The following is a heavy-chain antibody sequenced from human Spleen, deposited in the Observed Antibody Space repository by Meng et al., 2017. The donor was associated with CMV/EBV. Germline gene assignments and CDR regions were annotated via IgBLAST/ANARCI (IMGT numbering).Heavy chain of an antibody. CDR2: IYYSGST. D-gene: IGHD2-2*01. J-gene: IGHJ4*02. CDR1: YY. Sequence: YYWGWIRQPPGKGLEWIGSIYYSGSTYYNPSLKSRVTISVDTSKNQFSLKLSSVTAADTAVYYCARFLVGPEYCSSTSCYSDYDFDYWGQGTLVTVSS. V-gene: IGHV4-39*07. CDR3: ARFLVGPEYCSSTSCYSDYDFDY.